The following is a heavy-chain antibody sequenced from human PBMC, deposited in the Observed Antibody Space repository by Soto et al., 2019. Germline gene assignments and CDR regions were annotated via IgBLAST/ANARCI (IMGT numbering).Heavy chain of an antibody. V-gene: IGHV4-34*02. D-gene: IGHD1-26*01. CDR1: GGSFSDFY. J-gene: IGHJ4*02. CDR2: IIHIGYR. Sequence: QVQLQQWGAGLLKPSETLFLTCAVSGGSFSDFYWTWIRQLPGKGLEWIGEIIHIGYRNYNPSLERRVAISVDTSKNQCARSLRSGTAADTRVYYGGPRGAVGPRGYWGQGPLVTVSS. CDR3: GPRGAVGPRGY.